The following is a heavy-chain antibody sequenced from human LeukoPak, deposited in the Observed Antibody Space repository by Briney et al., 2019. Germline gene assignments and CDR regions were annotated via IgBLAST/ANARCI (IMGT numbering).Heavy chain of an antibody. J-gene: IGHJ4*02. CDR2: ISYDGSNK. D-gene: IGHD6-19*01. V-gene: IGHV3-30*03. CDR1: GFTFSSYG. Sequence: PGRSLRLSCAASGFTFSSYGMHWVRQAPGKGLEWVAVISYDGSNKYYADSVKGRFTISRDNSKNTLYLQMNSLRAEDTAVYYCARDAGIAVAESLYYFDYWGQGTLVTVSS. CDR3: ARDAGIAVAESLYYFDY.